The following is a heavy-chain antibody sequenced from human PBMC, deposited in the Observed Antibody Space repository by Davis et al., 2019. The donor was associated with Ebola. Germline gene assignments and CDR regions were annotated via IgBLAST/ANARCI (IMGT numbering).Heavy chain of an antibody. D-gene: IGHD2-21*01. CDR3: ERAQIPTKGDH. CDR2: INPHNGNT. J-gene: IGHJ4*02. Sequence: AASVTGSLMASRYTLINYGITWVRQAPRQGLEWMGWINPHNGNTNHAQNVQGRVTMTTDTSTSTANMEVGSRKADDAAVYYCERAQIPTKGDHWGQGTLVTVSS. CDR1: RYTLINYG. V-gene: IGHV1-18*04.